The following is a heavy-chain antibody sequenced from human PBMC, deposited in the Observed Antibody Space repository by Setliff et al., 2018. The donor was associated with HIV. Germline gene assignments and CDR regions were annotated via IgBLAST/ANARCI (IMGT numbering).Heavy chain of an antibody. Sequence: GASVKVSCKASGNNFTRHDINWVRQAPGQGLEWMGWMNPKSGNTGYARKFQGRVTMTRKTSISTAYMELRSLRADDTAVYYCARGYCSSTSCYGIYYFDNWGQGTPVTVSS. CDR3: ARGYCSSTSCYGIYYFDN. CDR1: GNNFTRHD. V-gene: IGHV1-8*01. D-gene: IGHD2-2*01. CDR2: MNPKSGNT. J-gene: IGHJ4*02.